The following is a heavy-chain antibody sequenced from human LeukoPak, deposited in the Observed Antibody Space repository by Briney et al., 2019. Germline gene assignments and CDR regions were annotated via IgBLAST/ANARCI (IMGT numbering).Heavy chain of an antibody. CDR2: ISYDGSNK. J-gene: IGHJ4*02. CDR3: ARDLRAGQWLAKGGFDY. D-gene: IGHD6-19*01. V-gene: IGHV3-30-3*01. Sequence: GGSLRLSCAASGFTFSSYAMHWVRQAPGKGLEWVAVISYDGSNKYYADSVKGRFTISRDNSKNTLYLQMNSLRAEDTAVYYCARDLRAGQWLAKGGFDYWGRGTLVTVSS. CDR1: GFTFSSYA.